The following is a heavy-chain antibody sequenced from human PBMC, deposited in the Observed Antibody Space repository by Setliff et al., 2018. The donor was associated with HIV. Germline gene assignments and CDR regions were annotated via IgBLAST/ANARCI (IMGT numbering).Heavy chain of an antibody. CDR1: GFTFRNFW. CDR3: ARLPRGPWHFDY. J-gene: IGHJ4*02. CDR2: MKEVGSEK. V-gene: IGHV3-7*03. Sequence: GGSLRLSCAASGFTFRNFWMSWVRQAPGKGLEWVANMKEVGSEKYYVDSVKGRFTISRDDAKNSLYLQLNSLGADDTAVYYCARLPRGPWHFDYWGQGTLVTVSS. D-gene: IGHD3-16*01.